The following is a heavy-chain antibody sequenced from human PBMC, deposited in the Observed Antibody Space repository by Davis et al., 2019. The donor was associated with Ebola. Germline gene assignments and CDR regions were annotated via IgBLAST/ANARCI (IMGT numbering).Heavy chain of an antibody. CDR2: ISAYNGNT. V-gene: IGHV1-18*01. D-gene: IGHD1-7*01. CDR1: GYTFTSYG. J-gene: IGHJ6*02. Sequence: ASVKVSCKASGYTFTSYGISWVRQAPGQGLEWMGWISAYNGNTNYAQKLQGWVTMTRDTSISTAYMELSRLRSDDTAVYYCARGGGTTSYYYGMDVWGQGTTVTVSS. CDR3: ARGGGTTSYYYGMDV.